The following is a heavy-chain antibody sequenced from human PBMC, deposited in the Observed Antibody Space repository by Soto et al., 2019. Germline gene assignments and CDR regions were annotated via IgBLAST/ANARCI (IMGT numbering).Heavy chain of an antibody. CDR1: GFTFSSYS. Sequence: EVQLVESGGGLVQPGGSLRLSCAASGFTFSSYSMNWVRQAPGKGLEWVSYISSSSSTIYYADSVKGRFTISRDNGRNALYLQMNSLRAVDTAVYYCGGVMVAASHGLYYGMDVWGQGPTVTVSS. D-gene: IGHD2-15*01. CDR3: GGVMVAASHGLYYGMDV. J-gene: IGHJ6*02. V-gene: IGHV3-48*01. CDR2: ISSSSSTI.